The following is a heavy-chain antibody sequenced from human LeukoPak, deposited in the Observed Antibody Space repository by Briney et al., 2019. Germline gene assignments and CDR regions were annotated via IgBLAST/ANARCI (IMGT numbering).Heavy chain of an antibody. Sequence: SETLSLTCTVSGGSISSGGYYWSWIRQHPGKGLEWIGYIYYSGSTYYNPSLKSRVTISVDTSKNQFSLKLSSVTAADTAVYYCARDAFSGYYYTLDYWGQGTLVTVSS. D-gene: IGHD3-22*01. V-gene: IGHV4-31*03. CDR2: IYYSGST. CDR1: GGSISSGGYY. J-gene: IGHJ4*02. CDR3: ARDAFSGYYYTLDY.